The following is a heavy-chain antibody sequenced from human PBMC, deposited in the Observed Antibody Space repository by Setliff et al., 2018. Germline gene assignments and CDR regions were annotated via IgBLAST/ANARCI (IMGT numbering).Heavy chain of an antibody. D-gene: IGHD2-2*01. CDR2: IYHRGRT. V-gene: IGHV4-38-2*01. J-gene: IGHJ3*02. CDR3: ARGRMRGSCSGPSCTYDPFDI. CDR1: GASISSGHY. Sequence: SETLSLTCGVSGASISSGHYWGWIRQPPGKGLEWIATIYHRGRTYYNPSLRSRVTISVDTSKNQSSLILRSVTAADTAVYYCARGRMRGSCSGPSCTYDPFDIWGQGTPVTVS.